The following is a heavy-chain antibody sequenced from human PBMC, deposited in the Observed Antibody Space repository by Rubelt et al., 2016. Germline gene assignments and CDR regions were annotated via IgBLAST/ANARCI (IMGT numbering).Heavy chain of an antibody. J-gene: IGHJ6*02. V-gene: IGHV3-23*01. Sequence: SRGGLVQPGGSLRVSCAASGFTFSRYAMNWVRQAPGKGLEWVAAISGSGGSTFYADSVKGRFTIPRDNSKNTLYLQMNSLRAEDTAVYYCAREAAGSLEDGMDVWGQGTTVTVSS. D-gene: IGHD6-25*01. CDR1: GFTFSRYA. CDR3: AREAAGSLEDGMDV. CDR2: ISGSGGST.